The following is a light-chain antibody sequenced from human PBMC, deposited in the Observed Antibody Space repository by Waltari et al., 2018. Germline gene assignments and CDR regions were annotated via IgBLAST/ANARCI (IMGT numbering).Light chain of an antibody. Sequence: EIVLTQSPGTLSLSPGDRAILSCRASQSVSKYLAWYQQKPGQAPRLLIFGASSRATGIPDRFSGRGSGTDLSLTISRLEPEDFAVYYCQQYVSLPATFGQGTKVEIE. J-gene: IGKJ1*01. V-gene: IGKV3-20*01. CDR1: QSVSKY. CDR3: QQYVSLPAT. CDR2: GAS.